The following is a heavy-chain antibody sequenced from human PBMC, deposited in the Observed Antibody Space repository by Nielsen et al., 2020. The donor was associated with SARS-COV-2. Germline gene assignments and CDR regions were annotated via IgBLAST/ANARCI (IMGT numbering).Heavy chain of an antibody. Sequence: GESLKISCAASGFTFSSYGMHWVRQAPGKGLEWVAVISYDGSNKYYADSVKGRFTISRDNSKNTLYLQMNSLRAEDTAVYYCAKELRYYDSSGYYDYYYYGMDVWGQGTTVTVSS. J-gene: IGHJ6*02. CDR2: ISYDGSNK. V-gene: IGHV3-30*18. D-gene: IGHD3-22*01. CDR3: AKELRYYDSSGYYDYYYYGMDV. CDR1: GFTFSSYG.